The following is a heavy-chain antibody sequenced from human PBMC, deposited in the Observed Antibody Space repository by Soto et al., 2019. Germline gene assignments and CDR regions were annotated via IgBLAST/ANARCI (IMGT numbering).Heavy chain of an antibody. CDR1: GYTFTSYD. D-gene: IGHD6-13*01. Sequence: QVQLVQSGAEVKKPGASVKVSCKASGYTFTSYDINWVRQATGQGLEWMGWMNPNSGNTGYAQKFQGRVTMTRNTSISTAYMELSSLRSEDTAVYYCARHRFSIGIASRGMDVWGQGTTVTVSS. CDR2: MNPNSGNT. J-gene: IGHJ6*02. CDR3: ARHRFSIGIASRGMDV. V-gene: IGHV1-8*01.